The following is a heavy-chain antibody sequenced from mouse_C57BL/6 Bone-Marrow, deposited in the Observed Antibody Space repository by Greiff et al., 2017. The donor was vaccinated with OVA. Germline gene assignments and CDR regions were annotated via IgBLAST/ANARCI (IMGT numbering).Heavy chain of an antibody. CDR1: GFTFSDYG. CDR3: ANSSGYNYAMDY. CDR2: ISSGSSTI. J-gene: IGHJ4*01. V-gene: IGHV5-17*01. D-gene: IGHD3-2*02. Sequence: EVQLVESGGGLVKPGGSLKLSCAASGFTFSDYGMHWVRQAPEKGLEWVAYISSGSSTIYYADTVKGRFTISRDNAKNTLFLQMTSLRSEDTAMYYCANSSGYNYAMDYWGQGTSVTVSS.